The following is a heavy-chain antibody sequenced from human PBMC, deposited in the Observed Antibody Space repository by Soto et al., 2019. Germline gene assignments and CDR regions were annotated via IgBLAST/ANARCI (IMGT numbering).Heavy chain of an antibody. Sequence: EVQLLESGGGLVQPGGSLRLSCAASGFTFSSYAMSWVHQAPGKGLEWVSAISGSGGSTYYADSVKGRFTISRDNSKNTLYLQMNSLRAEDTAVYYCAKGSSGSYFRFDYWGQGTLVTVSS. CDR3: AKGSSGSYFRFDY. J-gene: IGHJ4*02. V-gene: IGHV3-23*01. D-gene: IGHD1-26*01. CDR1: GFTFSSYA. CDR2: ISGSGGST.